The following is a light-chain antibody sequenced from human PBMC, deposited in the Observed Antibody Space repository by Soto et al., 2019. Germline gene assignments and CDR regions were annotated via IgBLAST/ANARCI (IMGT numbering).Light chain of an antibody. Sequence: QFVLTQPRSVSGSPGQSVTLSCTGTSSDVGGYHYVSWYQHHPGKAPKIIIYDVNKRPSGVPDRFSGSKSGNTASLTISGLQTEDEADYYCCSYAGSYTLVFGGGTKVTVL. J-gene: IGLJ2*01. CDR3: CSYAGSYTLV. V-gene: IGLV2-11*01. CDR2: DVN. CDR1: SSDVGGYHY.